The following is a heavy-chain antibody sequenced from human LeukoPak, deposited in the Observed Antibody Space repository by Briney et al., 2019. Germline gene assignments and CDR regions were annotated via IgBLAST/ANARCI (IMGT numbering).Heavy chain of an antibody. Sequence: PGGSLRLSCAASGFTFSSYAMSWVRQAPGKGLEWVSSIIGSGGSTYYADSVNGRFTTSRDNSKNTLYLQINSLRAEDTALYYCAKVIYYGSENVDFWGQGTLVTVSS. CDR1: GFTFSSYA. J-gene: IGHJ4*02. V-gene: IGHV3-23*01. D-gene: IGHD3-10*01. CDR3: AKVIYYGSENVDF. CDR2: IIGSGGST.